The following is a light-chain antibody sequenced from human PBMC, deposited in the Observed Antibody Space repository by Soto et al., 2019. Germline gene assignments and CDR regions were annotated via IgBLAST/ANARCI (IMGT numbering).Light chain of an antibody. CDR3: QQYNNWPPWT. J-gene: IGKJ1*01. CDR1: QSVSGN. V-gene: IGKV3-15*01. CDR2: GAS. Sequence: EIVMTQSPATLSVSPGERATLSCRASQSVSGNLAWYQQKPGQAPRLLIYGASTRATAIPARFSGSGSGTEFTPTISSLQSEDFAVYYCQQYNNWPPWTFGQGTKVEIK.